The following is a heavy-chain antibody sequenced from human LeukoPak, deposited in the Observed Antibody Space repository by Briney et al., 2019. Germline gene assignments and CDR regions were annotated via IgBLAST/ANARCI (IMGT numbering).Heavy chain of an antibody. CDR2: VWSDGNTK. Sequence: GRSLRLSCAASGFTFSNYGMHWVRQAPGKGLEWVAVVWSDGNTKNYADSVKGRFAISRDNSENTLYLQMNSLRAEDTAVYYCAKTAQYSSSWIDCWGQGTLVTVSS. CDR1: GFTFSNYG. J-gene: IGHJ4*02. D-gene: IGHD6-13*01. CDR3: AKTAQYSSSWIDC. V-gene: IGHV3-33*06.